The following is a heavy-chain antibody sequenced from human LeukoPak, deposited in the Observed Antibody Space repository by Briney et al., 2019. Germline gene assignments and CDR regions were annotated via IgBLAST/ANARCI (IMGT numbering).Heavy chain of an antibody. V-gene: IGHV3-30*18. Sequence: HPGGSLRLSCAVSGFTFSAYCMHWDRQAPGKWLEWVAIISYDGINKYYPDSVKGRFTISRDNSKNTLYLQMNSLRAEDTAVYYCAKDTRDDHHSDYWGQGTLVTVSS. CDR1: GFTFSAYC. D-gene: IGHD1-14*01. J-gene: IGHJ4*02. CDR3: AKDTRDDHHSDY. CDR2: ISYDGINK.